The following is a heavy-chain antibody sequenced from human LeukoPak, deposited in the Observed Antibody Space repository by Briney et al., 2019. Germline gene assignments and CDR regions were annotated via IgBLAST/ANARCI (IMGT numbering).Heavy chain of an antibody. J-gene: IGHJ3*02. V-gene: IGHV3-48*04. D-gene: IGHD6-13*01. CDR2: ISSSSSTI. CDR1: GFTFSSYS. CDR3: AKDDGGSIAAAGRRGAFDI. Sequence: PGGSLRLSCAASGFTFSSYSMNWVRQAPGKGLEWVSYISSSSSTIYYADSVKGRFTISRDNAKNSLYLQMNSLRAEDTAVYYCAKDDGGSIAAAGRRGAFDIWGQGTMVTVSS.